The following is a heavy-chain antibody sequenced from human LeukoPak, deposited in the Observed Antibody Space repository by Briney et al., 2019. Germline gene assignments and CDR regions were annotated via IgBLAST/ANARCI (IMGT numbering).Heavy chain of an antibody. CDR3: AELGITMIGGV. V-gene: IGHV3-48*03. D-gene: IGHD3-10*02. Sequence: GGSLRLSCAASGFTFSSYEMNWVRQAPGEGLEWVSYISSSGSTIYYANSVKGRFTISRDNAKNSLYLQMNSLRAEDTAVYYCAELGITMIGGVWGKGTTVTISS. CDR2: ISSSGSTI. J-gene: IGHJ6*04. CDR1: GFTFSSYE.